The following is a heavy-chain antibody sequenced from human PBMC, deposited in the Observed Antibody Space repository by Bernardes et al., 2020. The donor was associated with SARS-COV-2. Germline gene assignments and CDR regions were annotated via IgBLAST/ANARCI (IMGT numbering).Heavy chain of an antibody. D-gene: IGHD3-3*01. Sequence: GGSLRLSCAASGFTFSSYAMSWVRQAPGKGLEWVSAISGSGGSTYYADSMKGRFTISRDNSKNTLYLQMNSLRAEDTAVYYCAKGGPAGTIFGVVIIEDAFDIWGQGTTVTVSS. CDR1: GFTFSSYA. J-gene: IGHJ3*02. CDR2: ISGSGGST. CDR3: AKGGPAGTIFGVVIIEDAFDI. V-gene: IGHV3-23*01.